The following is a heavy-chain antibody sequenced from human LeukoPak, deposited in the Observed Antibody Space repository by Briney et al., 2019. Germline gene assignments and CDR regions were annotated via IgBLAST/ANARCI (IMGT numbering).Heavy chain of an antibody. CDR2: IKQDGSEK. V-gene: IGHV3-7*01. J-gene: IGHJ6*03. CDR3: AREMRVYYDSSGYPYYYYYMDV. D-gene: IGHD3-22*01. Sequence: QTGGSLRLSCAASGFTFSSYWMSWVRQAPGKGLEWVANIKQDGSEKYYVDSVKGRFTISRDNAKNSLYLQMNSLRAEDTAVYYCAREMRVYYDSSGYPYYYYYMDVWGKGTTVTISS. CDR1: GFTFSSYW.